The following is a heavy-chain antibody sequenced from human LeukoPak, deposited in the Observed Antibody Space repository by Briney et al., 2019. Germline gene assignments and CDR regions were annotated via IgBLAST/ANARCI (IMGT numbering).Heavy chain of an antibody. CDR1: GYTFTGYY. V-gene: IGHV1-18*04. J-gene: IGHJ4*02. D-gene: IGHD3-3*01. CDR2: ISAYNGNT. Sequence: ASVTVSCKASGYTFTGYYMHWVRQAPGQGLEWMGWISAYNGNTNYAQKLQGRVTMTTDTSTSTAYMELRSLRSDDTAVYYCARDRYYDFWSGYYTGDIDFDYWGQGTLVTVSS. CDR3: ARDRYYDFWSGYYTGDIDFDY.